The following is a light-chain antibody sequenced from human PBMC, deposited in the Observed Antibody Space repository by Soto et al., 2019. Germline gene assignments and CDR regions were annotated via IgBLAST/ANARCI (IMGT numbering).Light chain of an antibody. J-gene: IGKJ1*01. Sequence: DIVMTQSPLSLPVTPGEPASISCSSSQSLLHSNGYNYLNWYLQTPGQSPQLLIYLGSNRASGVPARFSGSGSGTEFTLKISRVEAEDVGVYYCMQALQTPRTFGQGTKVEIK. CDR1: QSLLHSNGYNY. V-gene: IGKV2-28*01. CDR2: LGS. CDR3: MQALQTPRT.